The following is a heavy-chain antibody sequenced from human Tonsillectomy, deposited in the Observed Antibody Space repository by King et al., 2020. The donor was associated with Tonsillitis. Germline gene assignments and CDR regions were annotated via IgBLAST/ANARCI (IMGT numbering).Heavy chain of an antibody. D-gene: IGHD6-13*01. CDR1: GYTFTGNY. CDR3: ARGGRAAVAAFDI. V-gene: IGHV1-2*02. CDR2: INPHSGGI. J-gene: IGHJ3*02. Sequence: VQLVESGAEVKKPGASVKVSCKASGYTFTGNYMHWVRQAPGQGFEWMGWINPHSGGIKCAQKFQGRVTMTRDTSITTVYMELNSLTSDDPAISFCARGGRAAVAAFDIWGQGTLITVSS.